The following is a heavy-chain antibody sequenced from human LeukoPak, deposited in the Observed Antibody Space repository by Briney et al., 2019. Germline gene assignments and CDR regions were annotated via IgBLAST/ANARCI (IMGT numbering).Heavy chain of an antibody. CDR1: GYTFTGYY. D-gene: IGHD3-22*01. V-gene: IGHV1-2*02. CDR2: INPNGGGT. J-gene: IGHJ4*02. Sequence: ASVKVSCKASGYTFTGYYLHWVRQAPGQGLEWMGCINPNGGGTKYGQKFQGRVTMTRDTSISTAHMELTGLGSDDTAVYYCARGGYYDSSGFDNWGPGTLVTVST. CDR3: ARGGYYDSSGFDN.